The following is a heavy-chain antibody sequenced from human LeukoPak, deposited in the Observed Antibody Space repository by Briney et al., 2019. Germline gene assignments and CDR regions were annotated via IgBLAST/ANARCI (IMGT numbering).Heavy chain of an antibody. CDR2: ISAYNGNT. V-gene: IGHV1-18*04. CDR1: GYTFTSYG. Sequence: ASVKVSCKASGYTFTSYGISWVRQAPGQGLEWMGWISAYNGNTNYAQKLQGRVTMTTDTSTSTAYMELRSLRSDDTAVYYCARVYCTNGVCYTSDNYFDYWGQGTLVTVSS. CDR3: ARVYCTNGVCYTSDNYFDY. J-gene: IGHJ4*02. D-gene: IGHD2-8*01.